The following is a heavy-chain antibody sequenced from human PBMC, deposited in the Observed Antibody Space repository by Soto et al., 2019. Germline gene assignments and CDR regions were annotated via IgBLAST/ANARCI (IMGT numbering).Heavy chain of an antibody. CDR1: GFTFSSYS. V-gene: IGHV3-21*01. J-gene: IGHJ6*02. Sequence: PGGSLRLSCAASGFTFSSYSMNWVRQAPGKGLEWVSSISSSSSYIYYADSVKGRFTISRDNAKNSLYLQMNSLRAEDTAVYYCAREGGRWLQFFAQPEKLPMDVWGQGTTVTVSS. CDR2: ISSSSSYI. CDR3: AREGGRWLQFFAQPEKLPMDV. D-gene: IGHD5-12*01.